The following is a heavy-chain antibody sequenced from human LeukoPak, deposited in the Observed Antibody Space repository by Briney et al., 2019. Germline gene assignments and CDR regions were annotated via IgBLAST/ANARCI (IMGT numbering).Heavy chain of an antibody. D-gene: IGHD1-26*01. Sequence: GGSLILSCAASGFTLKTYSMNWVRQAPGKGLEWVSSISSSSSYIYYADSVKGRFTISRDNAKNSLYLQMNSLRAEDTAVYYCARAYSETYGLGYYYMDVWGKGTTVTISS. J-gene: IGHJ6*03. CDR1: GFTLKTYS. CDR2: ISSSSSYI. V-gene: IGHV3-21*01. CDR3: ARAYSETYGLGYYYMDV.